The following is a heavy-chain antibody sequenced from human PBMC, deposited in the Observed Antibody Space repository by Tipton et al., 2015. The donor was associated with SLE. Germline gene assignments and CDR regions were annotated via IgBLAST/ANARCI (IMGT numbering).Heavy chain of an antibody. CDR3: ASGIITMKGNWYFDL. D-gene: IGHD3-22*01. CDR1: GGSFSDYY. CDR2: IIHSGTT. V-gene: IGHV4-34*12. Sequence: TLSLTCAVYGGSFSDYYWSWIRQPPGKGLEWIGGIIHSGTTNYNPSLKSRVTISVDTSKNQFSLKLSSMTAADTAVYYCASGIITMKGNWYFDLWGRGTLVTVSS. J-gene: IGHJ2*01.